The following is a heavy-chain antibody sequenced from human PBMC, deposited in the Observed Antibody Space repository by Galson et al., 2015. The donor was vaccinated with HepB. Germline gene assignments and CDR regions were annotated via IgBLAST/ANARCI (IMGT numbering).Heavy chain of an antibody. CDR1: GGTFSSYT. V-gene: IGHV1-69*04. CDR3: AREMVAVSSYYYGMDG. J-gene: IGHJ6*01. D-gene: IGHD2-15*01. CDR2: IIPILGIA. Sequence: SVKVSCKASGGTFSSYTISWVRQAPGKGLEWMGRIIPILGIANYAQKFQGRVTITADKSTSTAYMELSSLRAEDTAVYYCAREMVAVSSYYYGMDGWGQG.